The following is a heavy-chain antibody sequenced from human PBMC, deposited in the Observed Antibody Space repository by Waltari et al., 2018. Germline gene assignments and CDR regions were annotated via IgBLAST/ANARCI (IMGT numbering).Heavy chain of an antibody. CDR3: ARGGGGDWEWFDP. D-gene: IGHD2-21*02. V-gene: IGHV4-59*01. J-gene: IGHJ5*02. CDR2: TYYTGST. CDR1: GGSISGFY. Sequence: QVQLQESGPSLLKPSETLSLMCTVSGGSISGFYWSWVRQPPGKGVAWIGSTYYTGSTNFHPSLKSRVTMSVDTSQTQFSLQLSSVTAADTAFYYCARGGGGDWEWFDPWGQGPLVTVSS.